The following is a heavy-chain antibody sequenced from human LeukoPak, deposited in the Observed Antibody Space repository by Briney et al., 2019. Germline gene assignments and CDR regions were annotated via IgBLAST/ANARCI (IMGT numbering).Heavy chain of an antibody. CDR2: ISSSSSYI. CDR3: ARYGAANNMDV. J-gene: IGHJ6*03. V-gene: IGHV3-21*01. CDR1: GFTFSSYN. Sequence: GGSLRLSCAASGFTFSSYNMNWVRQAPGKGLEWVSSISSSSSYIYYADSVKGRFTISRDNAKNSLYLQMNSLRAEDTAVYYCARYGAANNMDVWGKGTTVTVSS. D-gene: IGHD4/OR15-4a*01.